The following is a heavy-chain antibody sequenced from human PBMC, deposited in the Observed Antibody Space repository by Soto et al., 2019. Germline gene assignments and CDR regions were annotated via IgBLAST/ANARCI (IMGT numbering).Heavy chain of an antibody. CDR3: ASNSYDYYYYGMDV. CDR1: GGSISSGGYS. V-gene: IGHV4-30-2*01. D-gene: IGHD5-18*01. Sequence: QLQLQESGSGLVKPSQTLSLTCAVSGGSISSGGYSWSWIRQPPGKGLEWIGYIYHSGSTYYNPSLKSRVTISEDRSKNQFSLKLSSVTAADTAVYYCASNSYDYYYYGMDVWGQGTTVTVSS. J-gene: IGHJ6*02. CDR2: IYHSGST.